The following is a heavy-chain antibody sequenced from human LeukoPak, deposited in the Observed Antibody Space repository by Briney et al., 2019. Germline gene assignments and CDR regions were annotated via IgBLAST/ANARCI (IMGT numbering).Heavy chain of an antibody. CDR3: ARVPLIAGTWVDY. J-gene: IGHJ4*02. D-gene: IGHD1-20*01. CDR1: GFTFSSYW. Sequence: GGSLRLSCAASGFTFSSYWMHWVRQAPGEGLVWVSRINSDGSSTTYADFLKGRFTISRDNAKSTLYLQMNSLRAEDTAVYYCARVPLIAGTWVDYWGQGALVTVSS. V-gene: IGHV3-74*01. CDR2: INSDGSST.